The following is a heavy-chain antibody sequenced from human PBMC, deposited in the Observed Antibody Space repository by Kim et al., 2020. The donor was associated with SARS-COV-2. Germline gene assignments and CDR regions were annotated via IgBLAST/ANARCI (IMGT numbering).Heavy chain of an antibody. V-gene: IGHV1-8*01. CDR1: GYTFTSYD. D-gene: IGHD5-12*01. CDR2: MNPNSGNT. Sequence: ASVKVSCKASGYTFTSYDINWVRQATGQGLEWMGWMNPNSGNTGYAQKFQGRVTMTRNTSISTAYMELSSLRSEDTAVYYCARVCCHSGYLTHYYYYGMDVWGQGTTVTVSS. J-gene: IGHJ6*02. CDR3: ARVCCHSGYLTHYYYYGMDV.